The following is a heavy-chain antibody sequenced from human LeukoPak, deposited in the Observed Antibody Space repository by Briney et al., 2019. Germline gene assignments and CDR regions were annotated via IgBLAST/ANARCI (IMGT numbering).Heavy chain of an antibody. J-gene: IGHJ3*02. CDR1: GFTFSSYW. Sequence: PGGSLRLSCAASGFTFSSYWMSWVRQAPGKGLEWVANIKQDGSEKYYVDSVKGRFTISRDSAKNSLYLQMNSLRAEDTAVYYCARFERGYCSGGSCYYSVFDIWGQGTMVTVSS. D-gene: IGHD2-15*01. CDR2: IKQDGSEK. V-gene: IGHV3-7*01. CDR3: ARFERGYCSGGSCYYSVFDI.